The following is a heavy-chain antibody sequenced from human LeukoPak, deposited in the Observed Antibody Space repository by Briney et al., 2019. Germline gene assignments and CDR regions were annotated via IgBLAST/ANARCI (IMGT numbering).Heavy chain of an antibody. CDR3: AKEGNCSSTSCYSGLFY. CDR1: GFTFSSYG. CDR2: IRYDGSNK. J-gene: IGHJ4*02. V-gene: IGHV3-30*02. Sequence: GGSLRLSCAASGFTFSSYGMHWVRQAPGKGREWVAFIRYDGSNKYYADSVKGRFTISRDNSKNTLYLQMNSLRAEDTAAYYCAKEGNCSSTSCYSGLFYWGQGTLVTVSS. D-gene: IGHD2-2*01.